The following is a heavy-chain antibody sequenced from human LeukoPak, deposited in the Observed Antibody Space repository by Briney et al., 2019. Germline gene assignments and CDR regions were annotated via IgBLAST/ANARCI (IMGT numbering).Heavy chain of an antibody. J-gene: IGHJ5*02. CDR3: APERYCSGGSCYSGLEGRHGFDP. V-gene: IGHV3-21*01. CDR1: GFTFSTYS. D-gene: IGHD2-15*01. CDR2: ISSSRSYI. Sequence: GGSLRLSCAASGFTFSTYSMNWVRQAPGKGLEWVSSISSSRSYIYYADSVKGRFTISRDNAKNSLYLQMNSLRADDTAVYYCAPERYCSGGSCYSGLEGRHGFDPWGQGTLVTVSS.